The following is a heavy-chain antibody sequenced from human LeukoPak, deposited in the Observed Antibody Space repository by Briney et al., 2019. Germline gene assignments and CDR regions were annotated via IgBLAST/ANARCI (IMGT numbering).Heavy chain of an antibody. CDR1: GFTFSSYA. CDR3: AKYRSLVPAATGDAFDI. CDR2: ISGSGGST. J-gene: IGHJ3*02. V-gene: IGHV3-23*01. Sequence: PGGSLRLSCAASGFTFSSYAMSWVRQAPGKGLEWVSAISGSGGSTYYADSVKGRFTISRDNSKNTLYLQMNSLRAEDTAVYYCAKYRSLVPAATGDAFDIWGQGTMVTVSS. D-gene: IGHD2-2*01.